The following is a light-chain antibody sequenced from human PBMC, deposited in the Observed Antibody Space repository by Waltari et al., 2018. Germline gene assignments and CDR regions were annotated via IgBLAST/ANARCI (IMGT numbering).Light chain of an antibody. CDR3: QSYDNSLSGAWV. CDR1: SANLGSGYD. J-gene: IGLJ3*02. CDR2: GNN. V-gene: IGLV1-40*01. Sequence: QSVLTQPPSLSGAPGQRVTISCTGGSANLGSGYDVHWYQQLPGTAPKLLIYGNNNRPSGVPDRFSGSRSGTSASLAITGLQAEDEADYYCQSYDNSLSGAWVFGGGTKLTVL.